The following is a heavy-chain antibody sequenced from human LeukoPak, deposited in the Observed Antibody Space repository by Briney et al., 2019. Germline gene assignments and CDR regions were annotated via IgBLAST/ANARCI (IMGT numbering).Heavy chain of an antibody. CDR3: AREGGSYGAFDI. J-gene: IGHJ3*02. D-gene: IGHD1-26*01. CDR1: GFTFSSYA. V-gene: IGHV3-21*01. CDR2: ISSSGSTI. Sequence: GGSLRLSCAASGFTFSSYAMSWVRQAPGKGLEWVSAISSSGSTIYYADSVKGRFTISRDNAKNSLYLQMNSLRAEDTAVYYCAREGGSYGAFDIWGQGTMVTVSS.